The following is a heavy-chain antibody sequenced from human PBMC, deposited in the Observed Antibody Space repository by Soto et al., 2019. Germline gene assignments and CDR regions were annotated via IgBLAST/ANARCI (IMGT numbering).Heavy chain of an antibody. D-gene: IGHD2-15*01. CDR3: ARDADSPDTGFDY. Sequence: QVQLVESGGGVVQPGTSLRLSCAASGFTFSRHGMHWVRQTPGKGLEWLAVILNDASGHWYADSVKGRFTISRDNFENTLYLQMNGLRLEDTAMYSFARDADSPDTGFDYWGQGTLVTVSS. V-gene: IGHV3-33*01. CDR2: ILNDASGH. J-gene: IGHJ4*02. CDR1: GFTFSRHG.